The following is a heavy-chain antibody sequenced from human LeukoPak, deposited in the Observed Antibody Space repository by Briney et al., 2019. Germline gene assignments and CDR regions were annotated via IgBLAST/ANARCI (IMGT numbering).Heavy chain of an antibody. V-gene: IGHV3-30*02. J-gene: IGHJ4*02. CDR1: GFTFSSYG. CDR2: IWYDGSNK. Sequence: GGSLRLSCAASGFTFSSYGMHWVRQAPGKGLEWVAVIWYDGSNKYYADSVKGRFTISRDNSKNTLYLQMNSLRSEDTAVYYCVDYGPGTRQDYWGQGTLVTVSS. D-gene: IGHD4-17*01. CDR3: VDYGPGTRQDY.